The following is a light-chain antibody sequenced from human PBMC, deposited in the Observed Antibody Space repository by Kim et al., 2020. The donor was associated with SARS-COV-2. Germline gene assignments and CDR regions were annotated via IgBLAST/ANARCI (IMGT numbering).Light chain of an antibody. CDR1: SSDVGAFDY. V-gene: IGLV2-11*01. CDR2: DVN. CDR3: CSYAGGYTFEV. J-gene: IGLJ1*01. Sequence: QSVTISCTGTSSDVGAFDYVSWYQQHPGKAPKLMIYDVNKRPSGVPDRFSGSKSGNTASLTISGLQADDEADYYCCSYAGGYTFEVFGSGTKVTVL.